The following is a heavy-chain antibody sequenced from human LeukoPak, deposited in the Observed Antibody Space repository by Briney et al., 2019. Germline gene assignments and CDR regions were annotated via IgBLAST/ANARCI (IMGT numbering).Heavy chain of an antibody. CDR1: GFASSSSG. D-gene: IGHD4-17*01. Sequence: GGSLRLSCAASGFASSSSGMNWVRQGPGKGLEWVSGISGTSTYTYYADSVKGRFTISRDNAKNSLYLQMNSLRAEDTAVYYCAARRLTVTTEIDYWGQGTLVTVSS. V-gene: IGHV3-21*01. J-gene: IGHJ4*02. CDR2: ISGTSTYT. CDR3: AARRLTVTTEIDY.